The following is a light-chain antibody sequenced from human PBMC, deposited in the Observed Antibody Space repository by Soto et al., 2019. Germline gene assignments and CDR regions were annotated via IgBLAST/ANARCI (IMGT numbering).Light chain of an antibody. CDR3: QHYGNSLFT. V-gene: IGKV3-20*01. J-gene: IGKJ3*01. Sequence: EIVLTQSPGTLSLSPGERATLSCRASQIISSSYLAWYQQKPGQAPRLLIYGASNRATGIPDRFSGSGSGTDFTLTIRRLEPEDFAVYYCQHYGNSLFTFGPGTKVDIK. CDR2: GAS. CDR1: QIISSSY.